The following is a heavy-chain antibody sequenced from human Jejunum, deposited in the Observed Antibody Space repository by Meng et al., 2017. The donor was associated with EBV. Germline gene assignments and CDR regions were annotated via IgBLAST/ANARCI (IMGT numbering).Heavy chain of an antibody. CDR2: IYIRGTI. D-gene: IGHD1-26*01. CDR1: GFTVSSNY. J-gene: IGHJ4*02. Sequence: VQLVEFGGXXIQPGXVLRLSCAASGFTVSSNYMAWVRQAPGKGLEWVSVIYIRGTIYYADSVKGRFTISRDSSNNTLYLQMNSLRAEDTAVYYCARAQTLVPWDKWGQGTLCSVCS. CDR3: ARAQTLVPWDK. V-gene: IGHV3-53*01.